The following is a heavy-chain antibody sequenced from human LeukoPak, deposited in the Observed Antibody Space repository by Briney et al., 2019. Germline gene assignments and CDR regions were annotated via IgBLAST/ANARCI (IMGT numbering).Heavy chain of an antibody. D-gene: IGHD6-13*01. CDR2: ISSSGGYT. J-gene: IGHJ5*02. CDR3: ARVDSTSWFDH. Sequence: GGSLRLSCAASGFTFSDYYLIWIRPAPGKGLEWVSYISSSGGYTNNADSVKGRFTISRDNAKNSLYLQMNSLRAEDTAVYYCARVDSTSWFDHWGQGTLVTVSS. CDR1: GFTFSDYY. V-gene: IGHV3-11*05.